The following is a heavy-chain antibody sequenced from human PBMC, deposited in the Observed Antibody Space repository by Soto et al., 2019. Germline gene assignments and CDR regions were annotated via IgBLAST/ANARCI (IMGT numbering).Heavy chain of an antibody. CDR2: IFHSGST. J-gene: IGHJ5*02. V-gene: IGHV4-4*02. Sequence: SETLSLTCAVSGASIRSNNRWSWVRQPPGKGLEWIGEIFHSGSTDYNPSLKSRGTISVDSSQSQFSLELNSMTAADTAIYYCARDSRRFCSGVSCPRWFDPWGQGILVTVSS. CDR1: GASIRSNNR. D-gene: IGHD2-15*01. CDR3: ARDSRRFCSGVSCPRWFDP.